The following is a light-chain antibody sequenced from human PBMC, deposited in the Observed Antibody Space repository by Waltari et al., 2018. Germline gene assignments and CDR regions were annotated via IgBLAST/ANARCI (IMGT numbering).Light chain of an antibody. CDR2: NAF. CDR3: QHRSNWPLT. Sequence: EIVLTQSPATLSLSPGERATLSCRASQSVSHYLAWYQHKPGQAPRLLIYNAFNRATGIPARFSGSGSGTDFTLTSSSLEPEDFAVYYCQHRSNWPLTFGGGTKVEIK. V-gene: IGKV3-11*01. J-gene: IGKJ4*01. CDR1: QSVSHY.